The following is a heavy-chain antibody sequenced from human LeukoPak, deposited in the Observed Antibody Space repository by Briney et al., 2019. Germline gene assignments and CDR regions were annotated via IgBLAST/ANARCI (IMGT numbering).Heavy chain of an antibody. V-gene: IGHV4-34*01. D-gene: IGHD2-21*02. CDR2: INHSGST. CDR3: ARGTAGGDYFDY. CDR1: GGSISSYY. Sequence: NASETLSLTCTVSGGSISSYYWSWIRQPPGKGLEWIGEINHSGSTNYNPSLKSRVTISVDTSKNQFSLKLSSVTAADTAVYYCARGTAGGDYFDYWGQGTLVTVSS. J-gene: IGHJ4*02.